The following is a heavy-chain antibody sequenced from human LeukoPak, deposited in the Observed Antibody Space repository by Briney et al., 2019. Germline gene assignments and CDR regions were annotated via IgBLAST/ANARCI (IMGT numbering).Heavy chain of an antibody. CDR2: IHHSGRT. CDR1: SGSISSSSYY. CDR3: ARHRRIAAAGIRGYDY. V-gene: IGHV4-39*01. Sequence: PSETLSLTCTVSSGSISSSSYYWGWIRQPPGQGLEWIGIIHHSGRTYYKPSLKSRITISVDTSNSQFSLKLSSVTAADTAVYYCARHRRIAAAGIRGYDYWGQGTLVTVSS. D-gene: IGHD6-13*01. J-gene: IGHJ4*02.